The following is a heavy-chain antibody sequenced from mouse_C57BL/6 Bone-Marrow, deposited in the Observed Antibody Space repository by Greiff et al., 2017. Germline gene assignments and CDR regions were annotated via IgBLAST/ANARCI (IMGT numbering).Heavy chain of an antibody. CDR2: IYPGSGNT. CDR3: ATYRGDY. Sequence: VMLVESGAELVRPGASVKLSCKASGYTFTDYYINWVKQRPGQGLEWIARIYPGSGNTYYNEKFKGKATLTAEKSSSTAYMQLSSLTSEDSAVYFCATYRGDYWGQGTTLTVSS. CDR1: GYTFTDYY. D-gene: IGHD2-12*01. V-gene: IGHV1-76*01. J-gene: IGHJ2*01.